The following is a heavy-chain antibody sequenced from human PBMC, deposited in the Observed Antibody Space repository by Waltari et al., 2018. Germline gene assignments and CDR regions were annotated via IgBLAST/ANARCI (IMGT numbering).Heavy chain of an antibody. CDR1: GASINRHY. Sequence: HVQLQESGPGLVKASETLSLTCSVSGASINRHYWNWIRQPPGKGLEWIGYVYYTGTTKYTPSRTGRVTRSLDSSNHFSLKLTTVTARDTAVYYCARGYDILTGWFDPWGQGTLVTVSS. D-gene: IGHD3-9*01. CDR3: ARGYDILTGWFDP. V-gene: IGHV4-59*11. CDR2: VYYTGTT. J-gene: IGHJ5*02.